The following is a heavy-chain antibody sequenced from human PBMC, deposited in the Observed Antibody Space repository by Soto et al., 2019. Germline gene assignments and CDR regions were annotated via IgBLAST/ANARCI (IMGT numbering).Heavy chain of an antibody. J-gene: IGHJ4*02. Sequence: QLQLQESGSGLVKPSQTLSLTCAVSGGSISSGGYSLGWIRQPPGKGLEWIGYIYHRGSTYYNPSFKMRVTISVERSKNHFSLKMSSVTAAYPAVYYCARAGGLGAVAVDSWGQVTLVTVSS. D-gene: IGHD6-19*01. V-gene: IGHV4-30-2*01. CDR2: IYHRGST. CDR1: GGSISSGGYS. CDR3: ARAGGLGAVAVDS.